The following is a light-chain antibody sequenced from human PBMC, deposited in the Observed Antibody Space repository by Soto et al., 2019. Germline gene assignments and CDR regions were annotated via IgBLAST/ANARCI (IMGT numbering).Light chain of an antibody. CDR1: SSDVGGYNY. J-gene: IGLJ2*01. V-gene: IGLV2-8*01. Sequence: QSALTQPPSASGSPGQSVTISFTGTSSDVGGYNYVSWYQQHPGKAPKLMIFEVSKRPSGVPDRFSGSKSGNTAYLTVSGLHAEDEADYYCSSYAGSNNPLFGGGTKLTVL. CDR2: EVS. CDR3: SSYAGSNNPL.